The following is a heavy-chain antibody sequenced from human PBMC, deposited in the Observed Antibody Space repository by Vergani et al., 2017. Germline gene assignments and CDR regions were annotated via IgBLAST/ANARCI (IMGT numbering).Heavy chain of an antibody. Sequence: QVQLVQSGAEVKKPGASVKVSCKASGYTFTGYYMHWLRQAPGQGLDWVGWINPNSGGTNYAQKFQGRVTMTRDTSISTAYMELSRLRSDDTAVYYCAREDLVGWLRFVYWGQGTLVTVSS. J-gene: IGHJ4*02. CDR3: AREDLVGWLRFVY. D-gene: IGHD5-12*01. CDR1: GYTFTGYY. V-gene: IGHV1-2*02. CDR2: INPNSGGT.